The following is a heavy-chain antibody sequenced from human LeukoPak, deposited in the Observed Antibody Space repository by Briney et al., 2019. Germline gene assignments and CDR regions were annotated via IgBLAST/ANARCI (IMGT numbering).Heavy chain of an antibody. V-gene: IGHV1-58*02. CDR1: GFTFTSSA. CDR3: AAALYGGSGSYDVVDYYYGMDV. CDR2: IVVGSGNT. J-gene: IGHJ6*02. D-gene: IGHD3-10*01. Sequence: SVKVSCEASGFTFTSSAMQWVRQARGQRLEWIGWIVVGSGNTNYAQKFQERVTITRDMSTSTAYMELSSLRSEDTAVYYCAAALYGGSGSYDVVDYYYGMDVWGQGTTVTVSS.